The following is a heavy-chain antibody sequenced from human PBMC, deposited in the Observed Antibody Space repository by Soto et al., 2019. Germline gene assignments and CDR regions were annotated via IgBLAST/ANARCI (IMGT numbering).Heavy chain of an antibody. CDR1: GYTFTSYG. Sequence: ASVKVSCKASGYTFTSYGISWVRQAPGQGLEWMGWISAYNGNTNYAQKLQGRVTMTTDTSTSTAYMELRSLRSDDTAVYYCARNRAAAGSYYLDYWGQETLVTVSS. D-gene: IGHD6-13*01. CDR2: ISAYNGNT. V-gene: IGHV1-18*04. J-gene: IGHJ4*02. CDR3: ARNRAAAGSYYLDY.